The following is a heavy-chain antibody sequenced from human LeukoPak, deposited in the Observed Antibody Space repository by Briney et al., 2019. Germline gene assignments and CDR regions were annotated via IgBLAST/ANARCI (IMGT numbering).Heavy chain of an antibody. CDR1: GFTFSSYA. CDR3: AKDGRAEILLWFGELYRHLYYFDY. Sequence: GGSLRLSCAASGFTFSSYAMSWVRQAPGKGLEWVSAISGSGGSTYYADSVKGRFTISRDNSKNTLYLQMNSLRAEDTAVYYCAKDGRAEILLWFGELYRHLYYFDYWGQGTLVTVSP. V-gene: IGHV3-23*01. CDR2: ISGSGGST. D-gene: IGHD3-10*01. J-gene: IGHJ4*02.